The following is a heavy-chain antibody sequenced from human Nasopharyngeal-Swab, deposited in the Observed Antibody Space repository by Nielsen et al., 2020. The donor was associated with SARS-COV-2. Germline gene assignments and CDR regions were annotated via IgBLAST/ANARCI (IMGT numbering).Heavy chain of an antibody. CDR1: GFTVSSNY. Sequence: GESLKISCAASGFTVSSNYMSWVRQAPGKGLEWVSVIYSGGSTYYADSVKGRFTISRDNSKNTLYLQMNSLRAEDTAVYYCARDYYDILNGYYNGRFGWFDPWGQGTLVTVSS. D-gene: IGHD3-9*01. J-gene: IGHJ5*02. CDR3: ARDYYDILNGYYNGRFGWFDP. CDR2: IYSGGST. V-gene: IGHV3-53*01.